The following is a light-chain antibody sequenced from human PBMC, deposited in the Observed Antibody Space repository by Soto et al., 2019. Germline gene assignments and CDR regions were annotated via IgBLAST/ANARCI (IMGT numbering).Light chain of an antibody. J-gene: IGLJ2*01. CDR3: QSYDSSLSGVV. Sequence: QSVLTQPPSVSGAPGQRVTISCTGSSSNIGAGYDVHWYQNLPGTAPKLLIYGNSNRPSGVPDRFSGSKSGTSASLAITGLQAEDEADYYFQSYDSSLSGVVFGGGTQLTVL. CDR2: GNS. V-gene: IGLV1-40*01. CDR1: SSNIGAGYD.